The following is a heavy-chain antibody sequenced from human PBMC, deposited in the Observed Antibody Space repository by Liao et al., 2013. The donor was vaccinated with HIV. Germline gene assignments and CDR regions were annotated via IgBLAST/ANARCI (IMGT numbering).Heavy chain of an antibody. CDR3: ARIVVAGTFRFDP. V-gene: IGHV4-4*07. J-gene: IGHJ5*02. CDR2: IYKSGPT. Sequence: QVQLQESGPGLVKPSETLSLTCTVSGGSISNYYWSWIRQPAGKGLEWIGRIYKSGPTHYNSSLKSRVTMSLDTSKNQISLKLRSVTAADTAVYYCARIVVAGTFRFDPWGQGTLVTVSS. D-gene: IGHD2-15*01. CDR1: GGSISNYY.